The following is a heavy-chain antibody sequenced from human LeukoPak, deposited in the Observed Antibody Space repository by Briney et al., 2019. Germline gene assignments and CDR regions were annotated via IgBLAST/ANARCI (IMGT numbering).Heavy chain of an antibody. D-gene: IGHD2-15*01. CDR3: ARDGDRRGGYQPDY. J-gene: IGHJ4*02. CDR1: GYTFTSYD. CDR2: MNPNSGNT. V-gene: IGHV1-8*01. Sequence: GASVTVSCKASGYTFTSYDINWVRQATGQGVEWMGWMNPNSGNTGYAQKFQGRVTITRNTSISTAYMELSSLRSEDTAVYYCARDGDRRGGYQPDYWGQGTLVTVSS.